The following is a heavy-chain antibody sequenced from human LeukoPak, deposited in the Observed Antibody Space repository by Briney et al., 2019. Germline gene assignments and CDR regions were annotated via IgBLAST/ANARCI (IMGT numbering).Heavy chain of an antibody. CDR3: ARDRVGATTTVDY. CDR1: GGSISSNSYY. V-gene: IGHV4-39*07. D-gene: IGHD1-26*01. J-gene: IGHJ4*02. CDR2: IYYSGST. Sequence: NSSETLSLTCTVSGGSISSNSYYWGWIRQPPGKGLEWIGSIYYSGSTYYNPSLKSRVTISVDTSKNQFSLKLSSVTAADTAVYHCARDRVGATTTVDYWGQGTLVTVSS.